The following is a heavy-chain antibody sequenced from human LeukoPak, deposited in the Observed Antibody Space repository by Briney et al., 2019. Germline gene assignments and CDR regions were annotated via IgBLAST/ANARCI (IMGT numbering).Heavy chain of an antibody. Sequence: SETLSLTCTVSGGSISSGSYYWSWIRQPAGKGLEWIGRIYTSGSTNYNPSLKSRVTISVDTSKNQFSLKLSSVTAADTAVYYCARDRCDYDSSGYYIFYFDYWGQGTLVTVSS. CDR1: GGSISSGSYY. J-gene: IGHJ4*02. D-gene: IGHD3-22*01. CDR3: ARDRCDYDSSGYYIFYFDY. CDR2: IYTSGST. V-gene: IGHV4-61*02.